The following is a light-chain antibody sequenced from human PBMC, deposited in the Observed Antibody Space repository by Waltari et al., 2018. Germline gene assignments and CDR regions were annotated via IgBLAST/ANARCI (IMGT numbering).Light chain of an antibody. V-gene: IGLV3-21*04. CDR1: NIGSKS. CDR2: YDS. Sequence: YVLTQPPSVSVDPGKTARLTCGGDNIGSKSVNCYQQKPGQAPVLVMFYDSDRPSEIPERFSGSNSGNTATLTISWVEAGDEADYHCQVWDDVTDSGVFGGGTKLTVL. J-gene: IGLJ3*02. CDR3: QVWDDVTDSGV.